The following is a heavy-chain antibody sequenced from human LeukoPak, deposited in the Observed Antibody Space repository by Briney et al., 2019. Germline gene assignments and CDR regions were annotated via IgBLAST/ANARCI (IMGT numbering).Heavy chain of an antibody. D-gene: IGHD1-26*01. CDR3: VGLSGSYLEESFDY. CDR1: GYTFTSYG. Sequence: GASVKVSCKASGYTFTSYGISWVRQAPGQGLEWMGWISAYNGNTNYAQKLQGRVTMTTDTSTSTAYMELRSLRSDDTAVYYCVGLSGSYLEESFDYWGQGTLVTVSS. V-gene: IGHV1-18*01. J-gene: IGHJ4*02. CDR2: ISAYNGNT.